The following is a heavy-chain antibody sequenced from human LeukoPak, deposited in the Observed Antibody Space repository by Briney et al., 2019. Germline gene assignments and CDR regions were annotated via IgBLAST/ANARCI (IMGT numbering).Heavy chain of an antibody. Sequence: SETLSLTCTVSGDSINSGNYYWGWLRQPPGKGLEWIGSVYYSGSTYNNPPLKSRVTISVDTSNNQISLELTSVTAPDTAVYYCARHSSGWYSFDYWGQGTLVTVSS. CDR3: ARHSSGWYSFDY. CDR1: GDSINSGNYY. CDR2: VYYSGST. J-gene: IGHJ4*02. D-gene: IGHD6-19*01. V-gene: IGHV4-39*01.